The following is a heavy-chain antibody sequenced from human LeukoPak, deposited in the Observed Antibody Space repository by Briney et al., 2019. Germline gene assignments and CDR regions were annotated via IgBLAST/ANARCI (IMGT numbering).Heavy chain of an antibody. Sequence: GGSLRLSCAASGFTVSSNYMSWVRQAPGKGLEWVSVIYSGGSTYYTDPVKGRFTISRGNSKNTLYLQMNSLRAEDTAVYYCARVQREPVFRYGMDVWGQGTTVTVSS. CDR2: IYSGGST. CDR1: GFTVSSNY. CDR3: ARVQREPVFRYGMDV. D-gene: IGHD1-26*01. J-gene: IGHJ6*02. V-gene: IGHV3-66*01.